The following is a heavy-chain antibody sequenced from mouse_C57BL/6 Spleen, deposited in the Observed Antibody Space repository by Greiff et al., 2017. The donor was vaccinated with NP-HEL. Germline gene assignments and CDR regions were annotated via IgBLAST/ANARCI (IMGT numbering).Heavy chain of an antibody. V-gene: IGHV5-17*01. CDR3: ARGYYGSSPYWYFDV. D-gene: IGHD1-1*01. Sequence: DVQLVESGGGLVMPGGSLKLSCAASGFTFSDYGMHWVRQAPEKGLEWVAYISSGSSTIYYADTVKGRFTISRDNAKNTLFLQMTSLRSEDTAMYYCARGYYGSSPYWYFDVWGTGTTVTVSS. CDR1: GFTFSDYG. J-gene: IGHJ1*03. CDR2: ISSGSSTI.